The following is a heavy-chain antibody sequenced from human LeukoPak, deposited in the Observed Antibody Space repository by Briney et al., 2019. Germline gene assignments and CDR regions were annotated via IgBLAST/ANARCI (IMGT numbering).Heavy chain of an antibody. J-gene: IGHJ5*02. CDR3: ARDNSVRDEAWWFNP. D-gene: IGHD5-24*01. Sequence: ASVKVSFQAFGYTFTSNYLHWVRQPPAQGPEWMGVISTSGGSTSYAHKLHDRVTLTRDMSKSTDYLELSSLRSEDTAVYYCARDNSVRDEAWWFNPWGQGNVVTVSS. CDR2: ISTSGGST. V-gene: IGHV1-46*01. CDR1: GYTFTSNY.